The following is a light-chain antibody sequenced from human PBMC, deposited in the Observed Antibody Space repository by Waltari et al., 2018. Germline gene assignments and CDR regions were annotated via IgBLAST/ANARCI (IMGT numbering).Light chain of an antibody. CDR3: ASYTNTNTII. CDR2: DVT. CDR1: INDIGYYNF. J-gene: IGLJ2*01. V-gene: IGLV2-14*03. Sequence: QSALTQPASVSGSPGQSITISCTGTINDIGYYNFVSWYQQHPGKAPRLIIFDVTRWHSGVSHRFSGSKSGSAASLTISGLQAEDEADYYCASYTNTNTIIFGEGTKVAVL.